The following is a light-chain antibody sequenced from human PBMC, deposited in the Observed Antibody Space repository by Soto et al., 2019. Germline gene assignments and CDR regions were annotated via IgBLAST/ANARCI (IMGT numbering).Light chain of an antibody. CDR3: QQRSKWPST. V-gene: IGKV3-11*01. Sequence: EIVLTQSPVTLSLSPGERATLSCRASQSVSSYLAWYQQKPGQAPRLLIYDASKKATGIPARFSGSGYGTDFTLTISSLEPEDFAVYYCQQRSKWPSTFGGGTKVEIK. CDR2: DAS. J-gene: IGKJ4*01. CDR1: QSVSSY.